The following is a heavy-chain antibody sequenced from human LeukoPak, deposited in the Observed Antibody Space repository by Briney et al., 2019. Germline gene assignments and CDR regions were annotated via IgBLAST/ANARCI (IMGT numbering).Heavy chain of an antibody. CDR2: IYSGGRT. D-gene: IGHD6-13*01. V-gene: IGHV3-66*01. Sequence: GGSLRLSCAASGFTVSSNYMSWVRQAPGKGLEWVSVIYSGGRTYYADSVKGRFTISRDNSKNTLYLQMNSLRAEDTAVYYCSLSSSWAFDYWGQGTLVAVSS. CDR3: SLSSSWAFDY. J-gene: IGHJ4*02. CDR1: GFTVSSNY.